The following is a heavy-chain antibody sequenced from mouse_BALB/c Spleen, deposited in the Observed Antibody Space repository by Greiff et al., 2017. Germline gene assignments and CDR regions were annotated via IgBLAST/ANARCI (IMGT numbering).Heavy chain of an antibody. CDR2: IDPANGNT. CDR1: GFNIKDTY. J-gene: IGHJ4*01. CDR3: ARSDGYPYAMDY. V-gene: IGHV14-3*02. D-gene: IGHD2-3*01. Sequence: EVKLQESGAELVKPGASVKLSCTASGFNIKDTYMHWVKQRPEQGLEWIGRIDPANGNTKYDPKFQGKATITADTSSNTAYLQLSSLTSEDTAVYYCARSDGYPYAMDYWGQGTSVTVSS.